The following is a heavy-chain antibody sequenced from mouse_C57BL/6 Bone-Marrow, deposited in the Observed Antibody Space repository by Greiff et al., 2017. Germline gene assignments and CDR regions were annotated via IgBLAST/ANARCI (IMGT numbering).Heavy chain of an antibody. V-gene: IGHV1-15*01. CDR1: GYTFTDYE. D-gene: IGHD2-5*01. Sequence: QVQLQQSGAELVRPGASVTLSCKASGYTFTDYEMHWVKQTPVHGLEWIGAIDPETGGTAYNQKFKGKAILTADKSSSTAYMELRSLTSEDSAGYYCTRGGSNYPFAYWGQGTLVTVSA. CDR2: IDPETGGT. J-gene: IGHJ3*01. CDR3: TRGGSNYPFAY.